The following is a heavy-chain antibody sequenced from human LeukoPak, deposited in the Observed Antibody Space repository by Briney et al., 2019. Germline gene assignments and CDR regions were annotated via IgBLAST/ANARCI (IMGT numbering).Heavy chain of an antibody. CDR2: IYYSGST. D-gene: IGHD3-22*01. V-gene: IGHV4-59*01. CDR3: AREGDYYDSSGYYVVDY. Sequence: SETLSRTCTVSGGSISSYYWSWIRQPPGKGLEWIGYIYYSGSTNYNPSLKSRVTISVDTSKNQFSLKLSSVTAADTAVYYCAREGDYYDSSGYYVVDYWGQGTLVTVSS. CDR1: GGSISSYY. J-gene: IGHJ4*02.